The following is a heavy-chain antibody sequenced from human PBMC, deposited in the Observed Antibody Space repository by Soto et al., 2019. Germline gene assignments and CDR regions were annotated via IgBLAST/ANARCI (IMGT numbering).Heavy chain of an antibody. Sequence: PGGSLRLSCAASGFTFSSYGIHWVRQVPGKGLEWVAVIWYDGSNKYYADSVKGRFTISRDNSKNTLYLQMNSLRAEDTAVYYCARDSLDIVLVPAATLVESWFDPWGQGTLVTVSS. CDR2: IWYDGSNK. V-gene: IGHV3-33*01. CDR1: GFTFSSYG. J-gene: IGHJ5*02. D-gene: IGHD2-2*03. CDR3: ARDSLDIVLVPAATLVESWFDP.